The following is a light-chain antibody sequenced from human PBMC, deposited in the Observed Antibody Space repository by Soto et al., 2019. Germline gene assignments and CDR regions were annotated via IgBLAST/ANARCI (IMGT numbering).Light chain of an antibody. Sequence: QSALTQPPSASGSPGQSVTNSCTGTSSDVGGYNYVSWYQQHPGKAPKLMIYEVSKRPSGVPDRFSGSKSGNTASLTVSGLQAEDEADYYCSSYAGSNNVVFGGGTKLTVL. J-gene: IGLJ2*01. CDR1: SSDVGGYNY. V-gene: IGLV2-8*01. CDR3: SSYAGSNNVV. CDR2: EVS.